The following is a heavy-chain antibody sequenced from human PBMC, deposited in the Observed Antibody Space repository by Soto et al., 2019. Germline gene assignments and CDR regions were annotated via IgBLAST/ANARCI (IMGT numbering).Heavy chain of an antibody. CDR1: GFTFSSYW. V-gene: IGHV3-7*04. J-gene: IGHJ6*02. Sequence: GGSLRLSCAASGFTFSSYWMSWVRQAPGKGLKWVANIKQDGSEKYYVDSVKGRFTISRDNAKNSLYLQMNSLRAEDTAVYYCARFYYDSSGYLPSPYYYYYGMDVWGQGTTVTVSS. D-gene: IGHD3-22*01. CDR3: ARFYYDSSGYLPSPYYYYYGMDV. CDR2: IKQDGSEK.